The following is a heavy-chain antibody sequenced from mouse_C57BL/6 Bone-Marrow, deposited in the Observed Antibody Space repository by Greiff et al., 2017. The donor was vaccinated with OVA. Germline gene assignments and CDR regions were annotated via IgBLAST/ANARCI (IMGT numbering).Heavy chain of an antibody. Sequence: QVHVKQSGAELVKPGASVKMSCKASGYTFTTYPIEWMKQNHGKSLEWIGNFHPYNDDTKYNEKFKGKATLTVEKSSSTVYFELSRITSDDSTVYYCARRWSLLRYGMDYWGQGTSVTVSS. CDR1: GYTFTTYP. J-gene: IGHJ4*01. CDR3: ARRWSLLRYGMDY. V-gene: IGHV1-47*01. D-gene: IGHD1-1*01. CDR2: FHPYNDDT.